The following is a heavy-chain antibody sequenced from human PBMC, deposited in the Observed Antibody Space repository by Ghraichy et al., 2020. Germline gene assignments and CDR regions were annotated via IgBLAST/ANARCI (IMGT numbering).Heavy chain of an antibody. V-gene: IGHV3-11*01. J-gene: IGHJ3*02. Sequence: GGSLRLSCAASGFTFSDYYMSWIRQAPGKGLEWVSYISSSGSTIYYADSVKGRFTISRDNAKNSLYLQMNSLRAEDTAVYYCARDVSYDSSGYYYENDAFDIWGQGTMVTVSS. CDR1: GFTFSDYY. CDR3: ARDVSYDSSGYYYENDAFDI. CDR2: ISSSGSTI. D-gene: IGHD3-22*01.